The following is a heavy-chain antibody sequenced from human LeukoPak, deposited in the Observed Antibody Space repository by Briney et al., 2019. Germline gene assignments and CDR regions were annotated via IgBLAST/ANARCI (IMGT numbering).Heavy chain of an antibody. CDR2: IIPILGIA. D-gene: IGHD3-10*01. Sequence: SVKVSCKASGGTFSSYAISWVRQAPGQGLEWMGRIIPILGIANYAQKFQGRVTITADKSTSTAYMELSSLRSEDTAVYYCAREAGFGELRLLDYYYGMDVWGQGTTVTVSS. CDR1: GGTFSSYA. CDR3: AREAGFGELRLLDYYYGMDV. J-gene: IGHJ6*02. V-gene: IGHV1-69*04.